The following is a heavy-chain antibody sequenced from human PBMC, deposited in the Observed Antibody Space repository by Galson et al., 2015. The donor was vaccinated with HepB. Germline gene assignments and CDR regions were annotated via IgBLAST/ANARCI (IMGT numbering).Heavy chain of an antibody. V-gene: IGHV5-51*03. J-gene: IGHJ6*02. CDR3: ARRGIAAAGTGIAVAGHYYYGMDV. Sequence: QSGAEVEKPGGSLKISCKGSGYSFTSYWGGCGRQMPGKGLAWMGMIYPGDSDTRYSPSFQGQVTISADKSISTACLQWSSLKASDTDMYYCARRGIAAAGTGIAVAGHYYYGMDVWGQGATVTVSS. CDR2: IYPGDSDT. D-gene: IGHD6-13*01. CDR1: GYSFTSYW.